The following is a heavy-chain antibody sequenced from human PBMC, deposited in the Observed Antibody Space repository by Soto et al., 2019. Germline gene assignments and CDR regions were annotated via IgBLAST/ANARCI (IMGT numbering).Heavy chain of an antibody. J-gene: IGHJ4*02. CDR2: ISSSSSTI. CDR1: GFTFSTYS. Sequence: EVQLVESGGGLVQPGGSLRLSCAASGFTFSTYSMNWVRQAPGKGLGWVSYISSSSSTIYYADSVKGRFTISRDNAKNSLYLQMNSLRDEDTAVYYCAREYCSGGSCYSGLDYFDYWGQGTLVTVSS. CDR3: AREYCSGGSCYSGLDYFDY. V-gene: IGHV3-48*02. D-gene: IGHD2-15*01.